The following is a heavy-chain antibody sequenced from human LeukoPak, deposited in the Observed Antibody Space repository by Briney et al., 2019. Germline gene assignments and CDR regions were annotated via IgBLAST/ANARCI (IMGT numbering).Heavy chain of an antibody. CDR1: GGSSSGYY. D-gene: IGHD3-10*01. V-gene: IGHV4-34*01. Sequence: SETLSLTCAVYGGSSSGYYWSWIRQPPGKGLEWIGEINRSGSTNYNPFLKSRVTISVDTSKNQFSLKLSSVTAADTAVYYCATVSTRVTLDAFDIWGQGTMVTVSS. CDR2: INRSGST. J-gene: IGHJ3*02. CDR3: ATVSTRVTLDAFDI.